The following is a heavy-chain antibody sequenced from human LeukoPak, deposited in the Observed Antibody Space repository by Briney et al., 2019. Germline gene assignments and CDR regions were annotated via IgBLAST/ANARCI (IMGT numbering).Heavy chain of an antibody. CDR1: GGSISSYY. Sequence: SETLSLTCTVSGGSISSYYWSWIRQPPGKGLEWIGYIYYSGSTNYNPSLKSRVTISVDTSKNQFSLKLSSVTAADTAVYYCAREGHYPLWDAFDIWGQGTPVTVSS. V-gene: IGHV4-59*01. D-gene: IGHD3-10*01. CDR2: IYYSGST. J-gene: IGHJ3*02. CDR3: AREGHYPLWDAFDI.